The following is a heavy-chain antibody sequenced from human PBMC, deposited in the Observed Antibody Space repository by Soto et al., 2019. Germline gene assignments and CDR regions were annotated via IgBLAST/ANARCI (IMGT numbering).Heavy chain of an antibody. CDR3: AKDPSIAAAGTPGWPNWFDP. D-gene: IGHD6-13*01. CDR1: GFTFSSYA. V-gene: IGHV3-23*01. Sequence: PGGSLRLSCAASGFTFSSYAMSWVRQAPGKGLEWVSAISGSGGSTYYADSVKGRFTISRDNSKNTLYLQMNSLRAEDTAVYYCAKDPSIAAAGTPGWPNWFDPWGQGTLVTVSS. J-gene: IGHJ5*02. CDR2: ISGSGGST.